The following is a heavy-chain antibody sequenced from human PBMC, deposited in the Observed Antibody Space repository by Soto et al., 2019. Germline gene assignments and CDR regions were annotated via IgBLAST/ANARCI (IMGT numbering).Heavy chain of an antibody. CDR3: ATEDGAGFKS. D-gene: IGHD1-26*01. CDR2: IFPLLAMV. Sequence: QVHLVQSGAEMKKPGSSVKVSCKVSGGDLTNSGISWVRQAPGQGLEWMGGIFPLLAMVDYSQKFQGRVTITADESTNTAYMDLGSLRSEDTAVYSCATEDGAGFKSWGQGTLVIVSP. V-gene: IGHV1-69*04. CDR1: GGDLTNSG. J-gene: IGHJ4*02.